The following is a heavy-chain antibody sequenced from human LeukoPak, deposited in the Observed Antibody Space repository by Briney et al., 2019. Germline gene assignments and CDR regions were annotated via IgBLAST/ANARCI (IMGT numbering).Heavy chain of an antibody. CDR3: ARERPLDTVVSQDF. D-gene: IGHD4-23*01. CDR1: GASISSGGYC. J-gene: IGHJ4*02. CDR2: IYHTGNT. V-gene: IGHV4-30-2*01. Sequence: SETLSLTCTVSGASISSGGYCGSWIRQPPGKGLEWTVYIYHTGNTYYNPSLESRVTISVDKSKNQFSLSLASVTVADTAVYYCARERPLDTVVSQDFWGQGTLVTVSS.